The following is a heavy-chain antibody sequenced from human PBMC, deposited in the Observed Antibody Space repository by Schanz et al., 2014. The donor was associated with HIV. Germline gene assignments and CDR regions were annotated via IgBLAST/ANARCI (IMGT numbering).Heavy chain of an antibody. D-gene: IGHD6-13*01. V-gene: IGHV4-31*03. CDR2: IYYSGST. J-gene: IGHJ6*02. Sequence: QVQLQESGPGLVKPSQTLSLTCTVSGGSISSGGYYWSWIRQHPGKGLEWIGYIYYSGSTYYNPSPKSRVPRPIDPLRNQFSLKLPSVTAAATAVYFCARDRSSSHYSYLYAMDVWGQGTTVTVSS. CDR3: ARDRSSSHYSYLYAMDV. CDR1: GGSISSGGYY.